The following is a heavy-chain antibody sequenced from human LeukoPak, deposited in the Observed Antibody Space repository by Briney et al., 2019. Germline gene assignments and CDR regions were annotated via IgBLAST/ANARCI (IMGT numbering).Heavy chain of an antibody. V-gene: IGHV4-59*01. CDR1: GGSISSYY. CDR3: ARAGTQEYYYYYYYMDV. D-gene: IGHD2/OR15-2a*01. J-gene: IGHJ6*03. Sequence: KTSETLSLTCTVSGGSISSYYWSWIRQPPGKGLEWIGYIYYSGSTNYNPSLKSRVTISVDTSKNQFSLKLSSVTAADTAVYYCARAGTQEYYYYYYYMDVWGKGTTVTVSS. CDR2: IYYSGST.